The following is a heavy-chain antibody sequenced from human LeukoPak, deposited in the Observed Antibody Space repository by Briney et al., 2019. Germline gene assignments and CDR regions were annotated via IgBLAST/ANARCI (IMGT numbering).Heavy chain of an antibody. CDR3: ARDSGGGNTVINYFDY. V-gene: IGHV3-21*01. D-gene: IGHD4-23*01. CDR2: ISSSSSYI. Sequence: PGGSLRLSCAASGFTFSNYRMNWVRQAPGKGLEWVSSISSSSSYIYYADSVKGRFTISRDNAKNSLYLQMNSLRAEDTAVYYCARDSGGGNTVINYFDYWGQGTLVPVSS. J-gene: IGHJ4*02. CDR1: GFTFSNYR.